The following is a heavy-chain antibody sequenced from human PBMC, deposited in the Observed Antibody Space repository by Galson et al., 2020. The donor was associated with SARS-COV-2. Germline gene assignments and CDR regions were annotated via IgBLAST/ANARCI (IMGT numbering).Heavy chain of an antibody. V-gene: IGHV3-30*18. Sequence: GGSLRLSCAVSGFTFRFYGMPWVRQAPGKGLEWVAFISEDGGNKNQIDSVKGRFTISRDNSKNTLYLQMDSLRPEDTAVYYCAKDVAAVGRGTYYYGMDVWGQGTTVTVSS. CDR2: ISEDGGNK. CDR1: GFTFRFYG. D-gene: IGHD6-13*01. J-gene: IGHJ6*02. CDR3: AKDVAAVGRGTYYYGMDV.